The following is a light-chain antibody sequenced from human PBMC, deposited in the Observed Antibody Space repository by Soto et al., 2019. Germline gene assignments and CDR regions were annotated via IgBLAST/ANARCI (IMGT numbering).Light chain of an antibody. V-gene: IGLV2-23*02. Sequence: QSVLTQPPSVSAAPGQKVTISCSGSSSNIGSDYVSWYQQHPGKAPKVLIYEVSKRPSGVSDRFSGSKSGNTASLTISGLQAEDEADYYCCSDAGRSTYVFGTGTKVTVL. CDR1: SSNIGSDY. CDR3: CSDAGRSTYV. CDR2: EVS. J-gene: IGLJ1*01.